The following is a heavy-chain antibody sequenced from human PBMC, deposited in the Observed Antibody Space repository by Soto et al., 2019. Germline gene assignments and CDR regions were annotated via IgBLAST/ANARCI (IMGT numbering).Heavy chain of an antibody. D-gene: IGHD6-6*01. V-gene: IGHV3-30*03. CDR1: GFTFNTSG. CDR2: ISYDGNTQ. Sequence: GGSMRLSCEASGFTFNTSGMHWVRQAQDKRLEWVAVISYDGNTQYYGDSVKGRFTISRDNAKSTLYLQMDSLKTEDTSVYYCATKARLTDSAYYRMDVWGQGTMVTVSS. J-gene: IGHJ6*02. CDR3: ATKARLTDSAYYRMDV.